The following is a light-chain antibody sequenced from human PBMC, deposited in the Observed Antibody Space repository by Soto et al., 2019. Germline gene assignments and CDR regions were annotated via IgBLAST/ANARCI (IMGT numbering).Light chain of an antibody. CDR2: GAS. J-gene: IGKJ2*01. CDR3: QHYNNWPYT. Sequence: EIVMTQSPATLSVSPGERPTLSCRASQSVSTNLAWYQRKPGQAPRLLLYGASTRATGIPARFSGSGSGTEFTLTISSLQSEDFAVYYCQHYNNWPYTFGQGTKLEIK. CDR1: QSVSTN. V-gene: IGKV3-15*01.